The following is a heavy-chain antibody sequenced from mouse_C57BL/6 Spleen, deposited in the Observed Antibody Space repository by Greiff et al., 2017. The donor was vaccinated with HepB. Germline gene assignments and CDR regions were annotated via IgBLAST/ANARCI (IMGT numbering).Heavy chain of an antibody. Sequence: QVQLQQSGPELVKPGASVKISCKASGYAFSSSCMNWVKQRPGKGLEWIGRIYPGDGDTNYNGKFKGKATLTADTSSSTTYLQLSRLTSEDYAVYFYARTLITTDYAMDYWGQGTSVTVSS. CDR2: IYPGDGDT. CDR1: GYAFSSSC. CDR3: ARTLITTDYAMDY. D-gene: IGHD1-1*01. J-gene: IGHJ4*01. V-gene: IGHV1-82*01.